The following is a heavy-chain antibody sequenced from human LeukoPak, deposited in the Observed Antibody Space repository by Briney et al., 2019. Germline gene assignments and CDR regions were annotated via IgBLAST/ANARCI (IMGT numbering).Heavy chain of an antibody. CDR3: ARHSVDAFDI. Sequence: SETLSLTCTVSGGSISSYYWSWIRQPPGKGPEWIGYIYYSGSTNYNPSLKSRVTISVDTSKNQFSLKLSSVTAADTAVYYCARHSVDAFDIWGQGTMVTVSS. D-gene: IGHD6-19*01. J-gene: IGHJ3*02. CDR1: GGSISSYY. V-gene: IGHV4-59*08. CDR2: IYYSGST.